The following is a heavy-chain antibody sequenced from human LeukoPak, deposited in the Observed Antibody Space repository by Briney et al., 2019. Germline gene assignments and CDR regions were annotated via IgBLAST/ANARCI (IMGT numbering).Heavy chain of an antibody. D-gene: IGHD3-16*02. V-gene: IGHV5-51*01. J-gene: IGHJ3*02. CDR2: MYPGDSDT. Sequence: GESLKISCKGSGYSFTSHWIAWVRQMPGKGLQWMGIMYPGDSDTRYSPSFQGQVTISADKSISAAYLQWSSLRASDTAMYFCARGGFRYDDAFDIWGQGTMVTVSS. CDR3: ARGGFRYDDAFDI. CDR1: GYSFTSHW.